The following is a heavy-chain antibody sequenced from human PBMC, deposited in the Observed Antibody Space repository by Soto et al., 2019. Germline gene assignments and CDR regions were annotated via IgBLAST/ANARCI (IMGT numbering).Heavy chain of an antibody. CDR3: AREDYNWNDYYYYGMDV. J-gene: IGHJ6*02. CDR2: IKSNSGGT. Sequence: QVELVQSGAEVRKPGASVKVSCKASRNSFIDYYINWVRQATGQGLEWMGWIKSNSGGTKYAQRFQGRVTMTRDTSISTIYMELSRLKSDDTAVYYCAREDYNWNDYYYYGMDVWGQGTTVIVSS. CDR1: RNSFIDYY. D-gene: IGHD1-1*01. V-gene: IGHV1-2*02.